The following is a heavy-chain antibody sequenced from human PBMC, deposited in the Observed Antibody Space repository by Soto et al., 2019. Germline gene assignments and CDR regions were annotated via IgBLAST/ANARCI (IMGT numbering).Heavy chain of an antibody. J-gene: IGHJ5*02. CDR2: IYPGNSDA. Sequence: EVHLVQSGAEVRKPGESLRISCQASGYNFATYWIAWVRQMPGKGLEYMGIIYPGNSDARYSPSFQGQVTFSADKSICAAYLHWSSLKASDTAMYYCARHGFYGDYASNYFDPWGQGTLVTVSS. CDR1: GYNFATYW. D-gene: IGHD4-17*01. V-gene: IGHV5-51*01. CDR3: ARHGFYGDYASNYFDP.